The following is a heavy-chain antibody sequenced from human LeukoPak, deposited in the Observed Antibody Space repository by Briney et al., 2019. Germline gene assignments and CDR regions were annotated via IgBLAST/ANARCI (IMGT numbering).Heavy chain of an antibody. Sequence: PSETLSLTCTVSGASISGYYRSWLRQTAAKGLECIGRIYSSGTTNYNPSLKSRVTMSVDASRNQFSLQLTSVTAADTAVYFCAREDFYGDYPSYFDYWGQGILVTVSS. D-gene: IGHD4-17*01. CDR2: IYSSGTT. V-gene: IGHV4-4*07. CDR1: GASISGYY. J-gene: IGHJ4*02. CDR3: AREDFYGDYPSYFDY.